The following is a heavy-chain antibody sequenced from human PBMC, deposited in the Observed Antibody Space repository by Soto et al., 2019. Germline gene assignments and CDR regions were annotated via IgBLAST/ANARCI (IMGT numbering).Heavy chain of an antibody. CDR2: INSHGSRT. D-gene: IGHD1-26*01. Sequence: EVQLVESGGGLVQPGGSLRLSCAASKFTFSSYWMHWVRQAPGKGLMWVSRINSHGSRTTYADSVKYRFTISRDNAKHTLFLQMNSLRAADSAVYYCVRVATGSSDWSYPWGKGTLVTVSS. V-gene: IGHV3-74*01. CDR3: VRVATGSSDWSYP. J-gene: IGHJ5*02. CDR1: KFTFSSYW.